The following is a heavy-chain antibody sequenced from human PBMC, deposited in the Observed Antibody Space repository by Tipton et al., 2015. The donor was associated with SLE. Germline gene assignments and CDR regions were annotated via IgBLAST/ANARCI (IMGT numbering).Heavy chain of an antibody. CDR2: IYYSGST. D-gene: IGHD3-22*01. J-gene: IGHJ4*02. CDR3: AREMAYYYDSSGPLGY. CDR1: GGSISSSSYY. Sequence: LRLSCTVSGGSISSSSYYWGWIRQPPGKGLEWIGSIYYSGSTYYNPSLKSRVTISVDTSKNQFSLKVSSVTAADTAVYYCAREMAYYYDSSGPLGYWGQGTLVTVSS. V-gene: IGHV4-39*07.